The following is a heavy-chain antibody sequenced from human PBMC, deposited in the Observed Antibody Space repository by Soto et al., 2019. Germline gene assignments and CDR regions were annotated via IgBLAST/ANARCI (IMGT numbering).Heavy chain of an antibody. CDR3: ARALRGDY. V-gene: IGHV4-59*01. J-gene: IGHJ4*02. CDR2: IYYTGST. CDR1: GGSMINVY. Sequence: SETLSLTCTVSGGSMINVYWSWIRQPPGKGLEWIGYIYYTGSTKYNPSLESRVTMSVDTSKNQFSLKLRSVSAADTAVYYCARALRGDYWGQGTLVTVSS. D-gene: IGHD3-10*01.